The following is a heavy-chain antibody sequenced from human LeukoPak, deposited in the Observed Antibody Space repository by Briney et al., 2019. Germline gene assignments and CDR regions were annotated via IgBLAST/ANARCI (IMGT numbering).Heavy chain of an antibody. D-gene: IGHD2-15*01. Sequence: GWSVTLSCAASGFTFSSYALHWVRQAPGKGLEGVAYISSYRSTLYYADPLQGRVTISRDNTKHSLYLQMNSLGAYDTAVYRFPRARGYGWPNRWGQGTLVTVSS. V-gene: IGHV3-48*03. CDR1: GFTFSSYA. J-gene: IGHJ5*02. CDR2: ISSYRSTL. CDR3: PRARGYGWPNR.